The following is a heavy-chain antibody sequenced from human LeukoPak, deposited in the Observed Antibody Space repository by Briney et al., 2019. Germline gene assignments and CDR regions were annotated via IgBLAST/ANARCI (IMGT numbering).Heavy chain of an antibody. V-gene: IGHV1-2*06. J-gene: IGHJ3*02. CDR3: ARPESYYGSVHAFDI. CDR1: GYTFTGYY. Sequence: AASVKVSCKASGYTFTGYYMNWVRQAPGQGLEWIGRINPNSGGTNYAQKFQGRVTMTRDTSISTAYMELSRLRSDDTAVYYCARPESYYGSVHAFDIWGQGTMVTVSS. CDR2: INPNSGGT. D-gene: IGHD3-10*01.